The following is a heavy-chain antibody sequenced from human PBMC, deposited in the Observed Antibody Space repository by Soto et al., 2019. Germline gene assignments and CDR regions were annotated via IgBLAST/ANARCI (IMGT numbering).Heavy chain of an antibody. CDR1: GFTFSSYA. CDR2: ISGSGGST. CDR3: TTDSYSTMIVVRFDY. V-gene: IGHV3-23*01. D-gene: IGHD3-22*01. Sequence: GSLRLSCAASGFTFSSYAMSWVRQAPGKGLEWVSAISGSGGSTYYADSVKGRFTISRDNSKNTLYLQMNSLRAEDTGIYYCTTDSYSTMIVVRFDYWGHGTLVTVSS. J-gene: IGHJ4*01.